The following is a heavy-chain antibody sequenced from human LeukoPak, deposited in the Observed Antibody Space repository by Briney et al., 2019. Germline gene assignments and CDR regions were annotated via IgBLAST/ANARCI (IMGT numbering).Heavy chain of an antibody. J-gene: IGHJ6*01. Sequence: GGSLRLSCAASGFTFSSYWMHWVRQAPGKGLEWVSAISGSGGYTYYADSVKGRFSISRDNSKNTLYLQMNSLRAEDTAVYSWAKTRLFFGRWGFFPPGGMDGLGQRNPVTVSS. CDR2: ISGSGGYT. V-gene: IGHV3-23*01. CDR3: AKTRLFFGRWGFFPPGGMDG. CDR1: GFTFSSYW. D-gene: IGHD2-15*01.